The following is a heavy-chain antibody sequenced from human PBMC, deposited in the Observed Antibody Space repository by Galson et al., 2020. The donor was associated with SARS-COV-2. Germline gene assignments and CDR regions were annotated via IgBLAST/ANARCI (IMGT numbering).Heavy chain of an antibody. CDR2: IWYDGSNK. D-gene: IGHD3-9*01. J-gene: IGHJ6*02. Sequence: GGSLRLSCAASGFTFSSYGMHWVRQAPGKGLEWVAVIWYDGSNKYYADSVKGRFTISRENSKNTLYLQMNSLRAEDTAVYYCARDAGYYDILRGGMDVWGQGTTVTVSS. CDR3: ARDAGYYDILRGGMDV. CDR1: GFTFSSYG. V-gene: IGHV3-33*01.